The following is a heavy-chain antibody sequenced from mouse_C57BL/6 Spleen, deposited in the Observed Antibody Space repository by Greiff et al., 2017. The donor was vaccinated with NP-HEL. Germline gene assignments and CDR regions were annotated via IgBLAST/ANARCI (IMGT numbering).Heavy chain of an antibody. CDR3: ARGGGSSPYFDV. CDR2: IDPSDSET. Sequence: QVQLHQPGAELVRPGSSVKLSCKASGYTFTSYWMHWVKQRPIQGLEWIGNIDPSDSETHYNQKFKDKATLTVDKSSSTAYMQLSSLTSEDSAVYYCARGGGSSPYFDVWGTGTTVTVSS. V-gene: IGHV1-52*01. D-gene: IGHD1-1*01. J-gene: IGHJ1*03. CDR1: GYTFTSYW.